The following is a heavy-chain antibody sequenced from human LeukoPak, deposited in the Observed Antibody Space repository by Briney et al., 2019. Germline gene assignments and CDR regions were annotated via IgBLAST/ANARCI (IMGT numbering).Heavy chain of an antibody. Sequence: ASVKVSCKASGYTFTGYYIHWVRQAPGQGLEWMGWINPNSGGTNYAQKFEGRVTMTSDTSISTAYMELSRLRSDDTAVYYCARALLYCSGGTCQTDYWGLGTLVTVSS. CDR3: ARALLYCSGGTCQTDY. CDR1: GYTFTGYY. J-gene: IGHJ4*02. D-gene: IGHD2-15*01. CDR2: INPNSGGT. V-gene: IGHV1-2*02.